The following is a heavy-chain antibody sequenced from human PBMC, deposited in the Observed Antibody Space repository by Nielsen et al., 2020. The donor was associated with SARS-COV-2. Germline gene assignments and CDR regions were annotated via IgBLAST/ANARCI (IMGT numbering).Heavy chain of an antibody. CDR3: AKDPDLWVGEVLEGDWFDS. V-gene: IGHV3-23*01. CDR1: GFNFNNFA. D-gene: IGHD3-10*01. CDR2: VSGGSGII. J-gene: IGHJ5*01. Sequence: GGSLRLSCAASGFNFNNFAMTWVRQAPGKGLEWVSAVSGGSGIIYYADSVKGRFTISRDDSKNTLYLQMNSLRAEDTAVYYCAKDPDLWVGEVLEGDWFDSWGQGTLVTVSS.